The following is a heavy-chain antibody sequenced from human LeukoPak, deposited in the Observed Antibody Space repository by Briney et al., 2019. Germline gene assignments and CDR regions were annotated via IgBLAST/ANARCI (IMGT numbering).Heavy chain of an antibody. CDR2: ISKDGNTR. CDR1: GFTFSDYY. J-gene: IGHJ4*02. V-gene: IGHV3-11*04. D-gene: IGHD2-2*01. CDR3: VRGVPVTPGIDY. Sequence: GGSLRLSCAASGFTFSDYYMSWVRQAPGKGLEWVSYISKDGNTRNYADSVKGRFTISRDNAKNSLYLQMNSLRAEDTAVYYCVRGVPVTPGIDYWGQGTLVTVSS.